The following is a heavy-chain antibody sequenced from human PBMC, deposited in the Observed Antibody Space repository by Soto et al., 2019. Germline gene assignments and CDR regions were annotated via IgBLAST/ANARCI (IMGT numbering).Heavy chain of an antibody. D-gene: IGHD2-2*01. CDR1: GGTFNIYA. CDR2: IIPMFGRA. J-gene: IGHJ5*02. V-gene: IGHV1-69*12. CDR3: AGEDNGLVPAAPGGWLHP. Sequence: QVQLVQSGAAVKKPGSSVKVSCKASGGTFNIYAISWVRQAPGQGLEWMGGIIPMFGRANYAQKFQGRVPIPADESTSTAYKELSTLRSEDTAVYFCAGEDNGLVPAAPGGWLHPWGQGTQVTV.